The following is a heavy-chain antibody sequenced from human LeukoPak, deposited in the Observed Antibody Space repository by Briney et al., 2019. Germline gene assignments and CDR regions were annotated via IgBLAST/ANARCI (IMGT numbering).Heavy chain of an antibody. CDR2: IYPADSDT. Sequence: GESLKISCKGSGYSFTSYWIGWVRQLRRKGLEWMGIIYPADSDTRYSPSFQGQVTISADKSISTAYLQWSSLKASDTAMYYCARQIYDSSGYYYGYWGQGTLVTVSS. CDR1: GYSFTSYW. V-gene: IGHV5-51*01. D-gene: IGHD3-22*01. CDR3: ARQIYDSSGYYYGY. J-gene: IGHJ4*02.